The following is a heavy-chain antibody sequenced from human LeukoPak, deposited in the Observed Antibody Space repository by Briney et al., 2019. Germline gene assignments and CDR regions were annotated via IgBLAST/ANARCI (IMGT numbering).Heavy chain of an antibody. CDR3: ARDSTLSNY. J-gene: IGHJ4*02. CDR2: ISSSGSYT. D-gene: IGHD3-16*01. CDR1: GFTFRHYY. Sequence: GRTLRLSCAASGFTFRHYYMSWIRQAPGKGLEGVSYISSSGSYTKRADSVEGRFTIYRHNAKNSMYLQMNGLGVEDTAVYYCARDSTLSNYWGQGTLVTVSS. V-gene: IGHV3-11*06.